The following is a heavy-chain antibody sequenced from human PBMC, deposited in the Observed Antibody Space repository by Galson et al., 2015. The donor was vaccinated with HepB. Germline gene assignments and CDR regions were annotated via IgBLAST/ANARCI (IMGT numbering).Heavy chain of an antibody. J-gene: IGHJ4*02. CDR1: GYTFTNYD. D-gene: IGHD4-11*01. CDR3: AIQYDY. V-gene: IGHV1-8*01. Sequence: SVKVSCKASGYTFTNYDINWVRQATGQGLEWMGWMDPNSGNTGYPQKFQGRVTMTRNTSISAAYMELSSLRSDDTAIYYCAIQYDYWGPGTLVTVSS. CDR2: MDPNSGNT.